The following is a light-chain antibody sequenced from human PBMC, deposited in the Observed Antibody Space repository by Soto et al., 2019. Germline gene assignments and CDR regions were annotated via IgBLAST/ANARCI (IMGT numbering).Light chain of an antibody. V-gene: IGLV2-14*01. CDR2: EVS. Sequence: QSALTQPASVAASPGQWITISCTGTSSDIGASNYVSWYQQHPGKAPKLMISEVSNRPLGVSNRFSGSKSGNTASLAISGLQADDEAHYYCTSYTSTTTWVFGGGTQLTVL. J-gene: IGLJ3*02. CDR3: TSYTSTTTWV. CDR1: SSDIGASNY.